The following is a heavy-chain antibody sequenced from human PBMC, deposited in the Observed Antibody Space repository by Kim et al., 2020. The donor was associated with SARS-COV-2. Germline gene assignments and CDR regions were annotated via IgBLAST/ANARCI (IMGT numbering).Heavy chain of an antibody. Sequence: SETLSLTCAVYGGSFSGYYWSGIRQPPGKGLEGIGEINHSGSTNYNPSLKSRVTISVDTSKNQFSLKLSSVTAADTAVYYCARDIRSGIYYYYGMDVWG. J-gene: IGHJ6*02. CDR2: INHSGST. CDR3: ARDIRSGIYYYYGMDV. V-gene: IGHV4-34*01. D-gene: IGHD3-10*01. CDR1: GGSFSGYY.